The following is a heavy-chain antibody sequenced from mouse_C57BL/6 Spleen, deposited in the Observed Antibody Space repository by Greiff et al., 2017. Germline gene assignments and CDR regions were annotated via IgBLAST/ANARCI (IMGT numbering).Heavy chain of an antibody. CDR3: ARIFTTVVATDFDY. CDR2: IYPGDGDN. CDR1: GYAFSSSW. D-gene: IGHD1-1*01. J-gene: IGHJ2*01. Sequence: QVQLQQSGPELVKPGASVKISCKASGYAFSSSWMNWVKQRPGKGLEWIGRIYPGDGDNNYNGKFKGKATLTADKSSSTAYMQLSSLTSEDAAVYFGARIFTTVVATDFDYWGQGTTLTVSS. V-gene: IGHV1-82*01.